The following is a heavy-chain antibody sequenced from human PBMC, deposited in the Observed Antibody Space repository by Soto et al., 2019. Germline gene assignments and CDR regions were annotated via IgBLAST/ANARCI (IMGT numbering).Heavy chain of an antibody. V-gene: IGHV3-21*01. CDR1: GFTFSSHT. CDR3: ARDRGFYYSSGTLATGDYNYGMDV. D-gene: IGHD3-10*01. CDR2: VTSSGSSI. J-gene: IGHJ6*02. Sequence: EVQLVDSGGGLVKPGGSLRLSCAASGFTFSSHTMNWVRQAPGKGLEWVSSVTSSGSSIYYADSLKGRFTISRDNAKNSLYLQINSLRAEDTAVYYCARDRGFYYSSGTLATGDYNYGMDVWGQGTTVIVSS.